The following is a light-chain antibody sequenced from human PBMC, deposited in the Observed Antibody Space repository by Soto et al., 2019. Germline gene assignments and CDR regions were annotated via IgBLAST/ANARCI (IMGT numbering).Light chain of an antibody. CDR1: SSDVGNYVY. Sequence: QSVLTQPPSASGSPGQSVTISCTGTSSDVGNYVYVSWYQQRPGKAPRLMIYEVNKRPPGVPDRFSGSKSGNTASLTVSGLHAEDEADYYCSSYAGAKNFYVFGTGTNVTV. CDR2: EVN. CDR3: SSYAGAKNFYV. J-gene: IGLJ1*01. V-gene: IGLV2-8*01.